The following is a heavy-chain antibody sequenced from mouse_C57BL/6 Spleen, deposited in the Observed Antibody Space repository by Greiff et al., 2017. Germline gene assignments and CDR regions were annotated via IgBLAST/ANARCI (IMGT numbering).Heavy chain of an antibody. J-gene: IGHJ4*01. CDR3: ARDHYFEAMDY. CDR2: INYDGSST. D-gene: IGHD1-2*01. V-gene: IGHV5-16*01. CDR1: GFTFSDYY. Sequence: EVQLVESEGGLVQPGSSMKLSCTASGFTFSDYYMAWVRQVPEKGLEWVANINYDGSSTYYLDSLKSRFIISRDNAKNILYLQMSSLKSEDTATFYCARDHYFEAMDYWGQGTSVTVSS.